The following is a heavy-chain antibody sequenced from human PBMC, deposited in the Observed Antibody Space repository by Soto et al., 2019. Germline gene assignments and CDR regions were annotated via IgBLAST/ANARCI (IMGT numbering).Heavy chain of an antibody. V-gene: IGHV1-69*01. D-gene: IGHD3-3*01. CDR1: GGTFSSYA. CDR2: IIPIFGTA. CDR3: ARDWGSITTEAYYYYGMDV. Sequence: QVQLVQSGAEVKKPGSSVKVSCKASGGTFSSYAISWVRQAPGHGLEWMGGIIPIFGTANYAQKFQGRVTITADESTSTAYMELSSLRSEDTAVYYCARDWGSITTEAYYYYGMDVWGQGTTVTVSS. J-gene: IGHJ6*02.